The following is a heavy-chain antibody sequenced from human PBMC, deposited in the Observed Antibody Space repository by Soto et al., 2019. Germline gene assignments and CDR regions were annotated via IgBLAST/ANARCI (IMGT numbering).Heavy chain of an antibody. CDR2: TRNKANSYSP. V-gene: IGHV3-72*01. CDR1: GFTFSDYY. J-gene: IGHJ4*02. Sequence: EVQLVESGGGLVQPGGSLRLSCAASGFTFSDYYMDWVRQVPGKGLEWVGRTRNKANSYSPEYAPSVKGRITIPRHDLEDLFYLKMNSLKTEDTAVYYCARDTGGSYDYWGQGALVTVSS. CDR3: ARDTGGSYDY. D-gene: IGHD1-26*01.